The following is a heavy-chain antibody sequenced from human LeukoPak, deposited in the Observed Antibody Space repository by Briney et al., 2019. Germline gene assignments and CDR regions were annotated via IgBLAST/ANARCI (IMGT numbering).Heavy chain of an antibody. CDR1: GYSISSGYY. CDR3: ARRARGIYYYYYMDV. CDR2: IYHSGST. J-gene: IGHJ6*03. D-gene: IGHD3-10*01. V-gene: IGHV4-38-2*02. Sequence: SETLSLTCTVSGYSISSGYYWGWIRQSPGKGLEWIGSIYHSGSTNYNPSLKSRVTISVDTSKNQFSLKLSSVTAADTAVYYCARRARGIYYYYYMDVWGKGTTVTISS.